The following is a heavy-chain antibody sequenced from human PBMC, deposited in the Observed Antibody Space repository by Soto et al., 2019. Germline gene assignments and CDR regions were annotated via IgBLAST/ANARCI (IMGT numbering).Heavy chain of an antibody. J-gene: IGHJ4*02. CDR1: GGSISSYY. D-gene: IGHD4-17*01. CDR3: ARQIMTTVVVYFDY. V-gene: IGHV4-59*08. Sequence: PSETLSLTCTVSGGSISSYYWSWIRQPPGKGLEWIGYIYYSGSTNYNPSLKSRVTISVDTSKNQFSLKLSSVTAADTAVYYCARQIMTTVVVYFDYWGQGTLVTVSS. CDR2: IYYSGST.